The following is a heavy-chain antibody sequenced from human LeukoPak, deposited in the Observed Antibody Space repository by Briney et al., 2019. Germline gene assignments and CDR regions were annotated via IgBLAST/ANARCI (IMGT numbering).Heavy chain of an antibody. D-gene: IGHD2-15*01. Sequence: GESLKISCKGSGYNFTNFRIGWVRQMPGKGLEWMGIIYPGDSDTRYSPSFQGQVTISADKSISTAYLQWSSLKASDTAMYYCARSSVEIAAQIDYWGQGTLVTVSS. V-gene: IGHV5-51*01. CDR2: IYPGDSDT. CDR3: ARSSVEIAAQIDY. CDR1: GYNFTNFR. J-gene: IGHJ4*02.